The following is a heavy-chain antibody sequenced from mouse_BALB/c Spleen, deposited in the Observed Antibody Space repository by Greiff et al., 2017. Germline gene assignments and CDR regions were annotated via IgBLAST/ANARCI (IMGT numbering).Heavy chain of an antibody. Sequence: VQLKESGGGLVKPGGSLKLSCAASGFTFSSYAMSWVRQSPEKRLEWVAEISSGGSYTYYPDTVTGRFTISRDNAKNTLYLEMSSLRSEDTAMYYCARVGGGIYYDYDDLAYWGQGTLVTVSA. CDR1: GFTFSSYA. CDR3: ARVGGGIYYDYDDLAY. D-gene: IGHD2-4*01. J-gene: IGHJ3*01. V-gene: IGHV5-9-4*01. CDR2: ISSGGSYT.